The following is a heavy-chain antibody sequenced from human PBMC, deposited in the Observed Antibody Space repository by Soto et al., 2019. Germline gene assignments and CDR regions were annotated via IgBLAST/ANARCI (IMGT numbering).Heavy chain of an antibody. V-gene: IGHV1-3*01. J-gene: IGHJ4*02. CDR3: AREDRLEPDFDY. D-gene: IGHD1-1*01. CDR2: INAGNGNT. CDR1: GYTFTSYA. Sequence: ASVKVSCKAPGYTFTSYAMHWVRQAPGQRLEWMGWINAGNGNTKYSQKFQGRVTITRDTSASTAYMELSSLRSDDTAVYYCAREDRLEPDFDYWGQGTLVTVSS.